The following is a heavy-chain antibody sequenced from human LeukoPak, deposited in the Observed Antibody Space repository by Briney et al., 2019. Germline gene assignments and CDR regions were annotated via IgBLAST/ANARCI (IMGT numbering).Heavy chain of an antibody. D-gene: IGHD1/OR15-1a*01. J-gene: IGHJ4*02. CDR1: GFTFSSYW. CDR3: AKLWEHDYGDY. V-gene: IGHV3-74*01. Sequence: PGGSLRLSCAASGFTFSSYWMHWVRQAPGKGLVWVSRINSDGSSTSYADSVKGRFTISRDTSKNTLYLQMNSLRAEDTAVYYCAKLWEHDYGDYWGQGTLVTVSS. CDR2: INSDGSST.